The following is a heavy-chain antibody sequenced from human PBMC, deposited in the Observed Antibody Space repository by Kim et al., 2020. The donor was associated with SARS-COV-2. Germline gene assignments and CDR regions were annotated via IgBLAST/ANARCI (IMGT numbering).Heavy chain of an antibody. J-gene: IGHJ4*02. CDR1: GFTFSSYA. CDR3: AKVPGYYDSSGSGSKANKPDDY. V-gene: IGHV3-23*03. Sequence: GGSLRLSCAASGFTFSSYAMSWVRQAPGKGLEWVSVIYSGGSSTYYADSVKGRFTISRDNSKNTLYLQMNSLRAEDTAVYYCAKVPGYYDSSGSGSKANKPDDYWGQGTLVTVSS. CDR2: IYSGGSST. D-gene: IGHD3-22*01.